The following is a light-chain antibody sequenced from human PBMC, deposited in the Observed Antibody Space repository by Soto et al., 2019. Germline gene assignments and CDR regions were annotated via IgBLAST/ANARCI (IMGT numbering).Light chain of an antibody. V-gene: IGKV1-5*01. CDR1: QSISSR. Sequence: DFQTIQSPCTLSASLGDRFTITCRASQSISSRLAWYQQKPGKAPKLLIYDASSLESGVPSRFSGSGSGTEFILTISSLQPDDFATYDCQKLETFGQGTKVDI. CDR3: QKLET. J-gene: IGKJ1*01. CDR2: DAS.